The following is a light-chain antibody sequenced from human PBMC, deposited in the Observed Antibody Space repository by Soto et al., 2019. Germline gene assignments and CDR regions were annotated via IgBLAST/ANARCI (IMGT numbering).Light chain of an antibody. Sequence: ALTQPASVSGSPGQSITISCTGTSSDVGSYNLVSWYQQHPGKAPKLMIYEVSKRPSGVSNRFSGSKSGNTASLTISGLQAEDEADYYCCSYAGSYVFGTGTKLTVL. CDR3: CSYAGSYV. CDR1: SSDVGSYNL. CDR2: EVS. V-gene: IGLV2-23*02. J-gene: IGLJ1*01.